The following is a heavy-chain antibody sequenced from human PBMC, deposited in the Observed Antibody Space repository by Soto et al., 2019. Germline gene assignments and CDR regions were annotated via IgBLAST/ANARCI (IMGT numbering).Heavy chain of an antibody. CDR2: ISGSGGST. V-gene: IGHV3-23*01. CDR1: GFTFSSYA. CDR3: AKESYCSSTSCYAKEDFRFRYYYYGMDV. D-gene: IGHD2-2*01. J-gene: IGHJ6*02. Sequence: GGSLRLSCAASGFTFSSYAMSWVRQAPGKGLEWVSAISGSGGSTYYADSVKGRFTISRDNSKNTLYLQMNSLRAEDTAVYYCAKESYCSSTSCYAKEDFRFRYYYYGMDVWGQGTTVTVSS.